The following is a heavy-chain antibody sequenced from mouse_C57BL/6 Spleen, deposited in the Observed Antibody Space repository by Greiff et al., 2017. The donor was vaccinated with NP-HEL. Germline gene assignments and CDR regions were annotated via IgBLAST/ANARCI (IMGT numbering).Heavy chain of an antibody. CDR1: GFSLTSYG. D-gene: IGHD2-2*01. CDR2: IWSGGST. V-gene: IGHV2-2*01. Sequence: VKLVESGPGLVQPSQSLSITCTVSGFSLTSYGVHWVRQSPGKGLEWLGVIWSGGSTDYNAAFISRLSISKDNSKSQVFFKMNSLQADDTAIYYCARNGMVTSAWFAYWGQGTLVTVSA. CDR3: ARNGMVTSAWFAY. J-gene: IGHJ3*01.